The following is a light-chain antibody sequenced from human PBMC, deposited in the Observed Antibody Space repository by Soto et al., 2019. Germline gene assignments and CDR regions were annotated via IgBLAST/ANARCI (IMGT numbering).Light chain of an antibody. V-gene: IGLV1-40*01. J-gene: IGLJ1*01. CDR1: SSNIGANYD. CDR3: QSYDSRLNRV. Sequence: QPVLSQPPSVSGAPGQRITISCTGSSSNIGANYDVHWYRQVPGTAPKLLMSGDNNRPSGVADRFSGSKSGTSASLAITRLQAEDEADYYCQSYDSRLNRVFGTGTKLTVL. CDR2: GDN.